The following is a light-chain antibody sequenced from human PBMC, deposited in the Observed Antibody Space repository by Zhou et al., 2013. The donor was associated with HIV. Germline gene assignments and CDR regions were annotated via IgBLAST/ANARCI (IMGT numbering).Light chain of an antibody. CDR1: QTIGRK. V-gene: IGKV3-15*01. CDR2: SAT. J-gene: IGKJ2*01. CDR3: QHYDSWPLT. Sequence: EIVMTQSPATLSVSPGERATLSCRASQTIGRKLAWYQQKPGQAPRFVIYSATTRAAGIPDRFRGGGSGTEFTLTISDMQSEDFAIYYCQHYDSWPLTFGQGTKLEI.